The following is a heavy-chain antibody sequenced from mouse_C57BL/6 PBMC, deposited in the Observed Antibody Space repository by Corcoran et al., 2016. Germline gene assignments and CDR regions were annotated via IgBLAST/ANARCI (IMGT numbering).Heavy chain of an antibody. J-gene: IGHJ4*01. Sequence: QVQLQQSGPELVKPGASVKISCKASGYTFTDYYINWVKQRPGQGLEWIGWIFPGSGSTYYNEKFKGKATLTVDKSSSTAYMLLNSLTSEDSAVYFCAPNYDYAMDYWGQGTSVTVSS. CDR2: IFPGSGST. D-gene: IGHD2-1*01. CDR1: GYTFTDYY. V-gene: IGHV1-75*01. CDR3: APNYDYAMDY.